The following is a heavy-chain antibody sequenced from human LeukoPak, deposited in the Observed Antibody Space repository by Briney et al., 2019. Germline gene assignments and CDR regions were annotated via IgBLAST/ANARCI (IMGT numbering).Heavy chain of an antibody. CDR3: ARGHYYDSSGYQFDY. D-gene: IGHD3-22*01. Sequence: GGSLRLSCAASGFTFSSYAMHWVRQAPGKGLEYVSAISSNGGSTYYANSVKGRFTISRDNPKNTLYLQMGSLRAEDMAVYYCARGHYYDSSGYQFDYWGQGTLVTVSS. CDR2: ISSNGGST. J-gene: IGHJ4*02. CDR1: GFTFSSYA. V-gene: IGHV3-64*01.